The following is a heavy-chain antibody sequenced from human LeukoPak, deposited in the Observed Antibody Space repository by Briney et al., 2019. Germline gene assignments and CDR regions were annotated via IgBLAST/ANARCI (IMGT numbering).Heavy chain of an antibody. D-gene: IGHD3-22*01. CDR3: ARDLGGYYLTGFDY. CDR2: ISAYNGNT. Sequence: GASVKVSCKASGYTFTSYGISWVRQAPGQGLEWMGWISAYNGNTNYAQKLQGRVTMTTDTSTSTAYMELRSLRSDDTAVYYCARDLGGYYLTGFDYWGQGTLVTVSS. V-gene: IGHV1-18*01. CDR1: GYTFTSYG. J-gene: IGHJ4*02.